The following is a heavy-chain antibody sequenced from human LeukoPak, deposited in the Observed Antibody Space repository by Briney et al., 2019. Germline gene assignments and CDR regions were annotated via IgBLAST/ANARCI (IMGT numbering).Heavy chain of an antibody. J-gene: IGHJ4*02. D-gene: IGHD3-10*01. Sequence: GGSLRLSCAASGFTFSHAWMSWVRQAPGKGLEWVSAISGSGGSTYYADSVKGRFTISRDNSKNTLYLQMSSLRAEDTAVYYCARDVDYYDSGSREIQIHYWGQGTLVTVSS. CDR2: ISGSGGST. V-gene: IGHV3-23*01. CDR1: GFTFSHAW. CDR3: ARDVDYYDSGSREIQIHY.